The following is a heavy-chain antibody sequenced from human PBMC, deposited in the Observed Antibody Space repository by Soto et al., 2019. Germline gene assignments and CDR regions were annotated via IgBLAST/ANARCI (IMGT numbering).Heavy chain of an antibody. J-gene: IGHJ4*02. Sequence: SETLSLTCTVSGGSISSYYWSWIRQPPGKGLEWIGYIYYSGSTNYNPSLKSRVTISVDTSKNQFSLKLSSVTAADTAVYYCARVFSDPYYDILTGYRYFDYWGQGTLVTVS. D-gene: IGHD3-9*01. CDR3: ARVFSDPYYDILTGYRYFDY. CDR1: GGSISSYY. V-gene: IGHV4-59*01. CDR2: IYYSGST.